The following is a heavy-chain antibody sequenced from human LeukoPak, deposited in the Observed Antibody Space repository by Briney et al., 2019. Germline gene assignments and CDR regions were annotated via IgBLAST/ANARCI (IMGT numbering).Heavy chain of an antibody. Sequence: PSETLSLTCAVYGRSFSNYYWTWIRQTPGRGLEWIGEISHTGDITNYNPSLKSRVTISVDSSKKQFSLKVTSVTAADTGVYYCAGVPDITARPCDSWGPGILVTVSS. CDR1: GRSFSNYY. CDR2: ISHTGDIT. CDR3: AGVPDITARPCDS. D-gene: IGHD1-1*01. V-gene: IGHV4-34*01. J-gene: IGHJ4*02.